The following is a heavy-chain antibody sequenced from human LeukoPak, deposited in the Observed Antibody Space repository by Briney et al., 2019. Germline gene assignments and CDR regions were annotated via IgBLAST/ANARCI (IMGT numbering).Heavy chain of an antibody. CDR1: GFTFSSYA. CDR2: ISGSGGST. Sequence: PGGSLRLSCAASGFTFSSYAMSWVRQAPGKGLEWVSAISGSGGSTYYADSVKGRFTISRDNSKNTLYLQMNSLRAEDTAVYYCARDPAPQGWFDSWGQGTLVTVSS. J-gene: IGHJ5*01. CDR3: ARDPAPQGWFDS. V-gene: IGHV3-23*01.